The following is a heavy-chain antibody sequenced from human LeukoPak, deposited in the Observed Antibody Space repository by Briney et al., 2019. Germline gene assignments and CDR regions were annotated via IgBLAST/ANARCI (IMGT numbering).Heavy chain of an antibody. CDR1: GGTFSSYA. V-gene: IGHV1-69*05. Sequence: GASVKVSCKASGGTFSSYAIIWVRQAPGQGLEWMGGITPIFGTANYAQKFQGRVTITTDESTSTAYMELSSLRSEDTAVYYCARLRPRDYSNRRDFTYMDVWGKGTTVTVSS. D-gene: IGHD4-11*01. CDR3: ARLRPRDYSNRRDFTYMDV. J-gene: IGHJ6*03. CDR2: ITPIFGTA.